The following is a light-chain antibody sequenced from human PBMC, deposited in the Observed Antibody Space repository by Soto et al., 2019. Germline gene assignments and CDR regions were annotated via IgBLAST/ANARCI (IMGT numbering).Light chain of an antibody. CDR3: HQYDNSPHT. CDR1: QSVVGD. V-gene: IGKV3-15*01. Sequence: EIVMTQSPATLSLSPGEGATLSCRASQSVVGDLAWYQQKPRQAPTLLIYGSTTRATGIPARFSGRWSGTEFTLTISSLQSEDFAVYYCHQYDNSPHTFGRGTKLEIK. CDR2: GST. J-gene: IGKJ2*01.